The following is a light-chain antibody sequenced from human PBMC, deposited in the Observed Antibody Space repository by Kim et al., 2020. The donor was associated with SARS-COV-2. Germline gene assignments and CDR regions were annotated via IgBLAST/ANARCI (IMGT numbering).Light chain of an antibody. V-gene: IGLV4-69*01. CDR3: QTWGTGPWV. CDR2: VNSDGSH. CDR1: SGHSSYA. Sequence: ASVKLTCTLSSGHSSYAIAWHQQQPEKGPRYLMKVNSDGSHNKGDGIPDRFSGSSSGAERYLTISSLQSEDEADYYCQTWGTGPWVFGGGTQLTVL. J-gene: IGLJ3*02.